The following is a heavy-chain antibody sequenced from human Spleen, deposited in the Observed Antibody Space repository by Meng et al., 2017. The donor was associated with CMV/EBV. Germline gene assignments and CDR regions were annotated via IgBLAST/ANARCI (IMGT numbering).Heavy chain of an antibody. J-gene: IGHJ6*03. Sequence: TYCREWHRQPPEGGLGWNGSIWNSGKPLYNTSLRRQVTSSLNASESQFTLRLGSVTAADTAVNYCARIFPSDYYEYDLDVWGQGTTVTVSS. CDR2: IWNSGKP. V-gene: IGHV4-39*06. CDR1: TYC. D-gene: IGHD3-3*01. CDR3: ARIFPSDYYEYDLDV.